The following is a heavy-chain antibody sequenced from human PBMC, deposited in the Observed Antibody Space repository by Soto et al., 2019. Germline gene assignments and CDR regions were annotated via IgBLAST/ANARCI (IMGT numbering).Heavy chain of an antibody. J-gene: IGHJ6*02. CDR2: TYYRSKWYN. Sequence: SQTLSLTCAISGDSVSSNSAAWNWIRQSPSRGLEWLGRTYYRSKWYNDYAVSVESRITINPDTSKNQFSLQLNSVTPEDTAVYYCAREDIVATAEDYYYGMDVWGQGTTVTVSS. D-gene: IGHD5-12*01. CDR1: GDSVSSNSAA. CDR3: AREDIVATAEDYYYGMDV. V-gene: IGHV6-1*01.